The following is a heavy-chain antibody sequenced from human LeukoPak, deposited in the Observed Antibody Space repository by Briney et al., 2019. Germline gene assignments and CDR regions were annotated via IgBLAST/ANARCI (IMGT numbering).Heavy chain of an antibody. CDR3: ARGRIAKIVVVHSFSYGMDV. V-gene: IGHV4-34*01. D-gene: IGHD3-22*01. CDR2: VNDYTGDT. J-gene: IGHJ6*02. Sequence: SETLSLTCTVFGGSFTDYFWTWIRHSPGKGLEWIGEVNDYTGDTNYNPSLNSRVSISLEKSKNQFSLELRSVTAADTAVYYCARGRIAKIVVVHSFSYGMDVWGQGTTVTVSS. CDR1: GGSFTDYF.